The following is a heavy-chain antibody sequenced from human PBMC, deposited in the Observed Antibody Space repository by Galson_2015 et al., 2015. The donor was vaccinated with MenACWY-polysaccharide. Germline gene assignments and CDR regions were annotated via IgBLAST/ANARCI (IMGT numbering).Heavy chain of an antibody. CDR1: GFTFSSYW. V-gene: IGHV3-7*01. J-gene: IGHJ6*02. Sequence: SLRLSCAASGFTFSSYWMTWVRQAPGKGLEWVANIKKDGSEKYYVDSVKGRFTISRDNSKHSLYLQMHSLRAEDTAVYSCARGHYGMDVWGQGTPVTVSS. CDR3: ARGHYGMDV. CDR2: IKKDGSEK.